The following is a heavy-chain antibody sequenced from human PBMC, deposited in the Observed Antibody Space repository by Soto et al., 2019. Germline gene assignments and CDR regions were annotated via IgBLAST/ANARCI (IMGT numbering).Heavy chain of an antibody. CDR3: AKDRGGSGAFDI. CDR2: ISPAGSSI. J-gene: IGHJ3*02. CDR1: GFSFSIYS. D-gene: IGHD3-10*01. Sequence: EGQLVEFGGGLVKPGGSLRLSCAASGFSFSIYSYNWVRQAPGKGLEWLSYISPAGSSIYYADSVKGRFTISRDSARDSEYLQMNSLRAEDTAVYYYAKDRGGSGAFDIWGQGTMVTVSS. V-gene: IGHV3-48*01.